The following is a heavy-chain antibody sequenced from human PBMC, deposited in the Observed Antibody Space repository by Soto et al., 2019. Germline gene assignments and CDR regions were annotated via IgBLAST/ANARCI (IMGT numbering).Heavy chain of an antibody. J-gene: IGHJ4*02. CDR2: IYHSGST. V-gene: IGHV4-38-2*02. Sequence: SETLSLTCTVSGYSISSGYYWGWIRQPPGKGLEWIGSIYHSGSTYYNPSLKSRVTISVDTSKNQFSLKLSSVTAADTAVYYCARTKLGNFDYWGQGTLVTVSS. CDR1: GYSISSGYY. D-gene: IGHD7-27*01. CDR3: ARTKLGNFDY.